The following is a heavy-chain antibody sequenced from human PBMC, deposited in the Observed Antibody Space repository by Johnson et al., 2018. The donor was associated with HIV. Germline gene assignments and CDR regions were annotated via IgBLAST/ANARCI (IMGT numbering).Heavy chain of an antibody. V-gene: IGHV3-9*01. CDR1: GFTFDDYA. Sequence: QLVESGGGLVQPGGSLRLSCAASGFTFDDYAMHWVRQAPGKGLEWVSGISWNSGSIGYADSVKGRFTISRDNAKNSLYLQMNSLRAEDTAVYYCAREGPYSSRWGAFDIWGQGTMVTVSS. CDR3: AREGPYSSRWGAFDI. CDR2: ISWNSGSI. D-gene: IGHD6-13*01. J-gene: IGHJ3*02.